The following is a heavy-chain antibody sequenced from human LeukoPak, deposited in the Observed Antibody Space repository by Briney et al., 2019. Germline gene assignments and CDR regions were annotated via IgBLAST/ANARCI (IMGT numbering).Heavy chain of an antibody. D-gene: IGHD4-23*01. CDR3: ARDNSIHERGWWFDP. J-gene: IGHJ5*02. V-gene: IGHV1-46*01. Sequence: ASVKVSCKVSGYTLTELSMHWVRQAPGQGLEWMGLINPRGTSTIYAEKFQGRIIMTRDMSTTTDYMELSSLKPDDTAVYYCARDNSIHERGWWFDPWGQGTLVTVSS. CDR2: INPRGTST. CDR1: GYTLTELS.